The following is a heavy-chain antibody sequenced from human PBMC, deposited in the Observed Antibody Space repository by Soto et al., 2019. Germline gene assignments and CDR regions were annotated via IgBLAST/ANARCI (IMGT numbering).Heavy chain of an antibody. CDR3: AHFRGRTGTLNDRPFHY. J-gene: IGHJ4*02. CDR1: GFSLSTTGVG. CDR2: IYWEDDK. V-gene: IGHV2-5*02. Sequence: SGPTLVNPTQTLTLTCTFSGFSLSTTGVGVGWIRQPPGKALEWLALIYWEDDKRYSPSLESRLTITKDTSKNQVVLTMTNMDPVDTATYYCAHFRGRTGTLNDRPFHYWGQGILVTVSS. D-gene: IGHD1-1*01.